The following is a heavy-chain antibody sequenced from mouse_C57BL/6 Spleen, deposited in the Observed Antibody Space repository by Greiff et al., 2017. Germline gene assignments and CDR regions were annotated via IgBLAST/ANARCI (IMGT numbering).Heavy chain of an antibody. D-gene: IGHD2-12*01. V-gene: IGHV14-4*01. CDR1: GFNIKDDY. CDR2: IDPENGDT. CDR3: TIPTLGFAY. Sequence: VQLKESGAELVRPGASVKLSCTASGFNIKDDYMHWVKQRPEQGLEWIGWIDPENGDTEYASKFQGKATITADTSSNTAYLQLSSLTSEDTAVYYCTIPTLGFAYWGQGTLVTVSA. J-gene: IGHJ3*01.